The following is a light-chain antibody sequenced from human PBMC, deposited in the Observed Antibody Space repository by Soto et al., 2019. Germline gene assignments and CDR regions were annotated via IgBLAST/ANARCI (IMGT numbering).Light chain of an antibody. J-gene: IGLJ1*01. CDR1: SSDVXAYNH. V-gene: IGLV2-14*01. Sequence: QSALIQPPSVSGSPGQSVTISCTGTSSDVXAYNHVSWYQHHPGKAPTLMIYEVNNRPSGVTNRFXGYKXXYTDSLIISGLQAEDEADYYCCSYTTSDTRVFGTGTKVTVL. CDR2: EVN. CDR3: CSYTTSDTRV.